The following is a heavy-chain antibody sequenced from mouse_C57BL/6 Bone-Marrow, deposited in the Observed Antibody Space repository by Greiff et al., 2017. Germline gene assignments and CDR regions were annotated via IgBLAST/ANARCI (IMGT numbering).Heavy chain of an antibody. V-gene: IGHV1-19*01. J-gene: IGHJ4*01. Sequence: EVQLQQSGPVLVKPGASVKMSCKASGYTFTDYYMNWVKQSHGKSLEWIGVINPYNGGTSYNQKFKGKATLTVDKSSSTAYMELNSLTSEDSAVYYWARSPRRTALGDYAMDYWGQGTSVTVSS. CDR2: INPYNGGT. CDR3: ARSPRRTALGDYAMDY. CDR1: GYTFTDYY. D-gene: IGHD3-1*01.